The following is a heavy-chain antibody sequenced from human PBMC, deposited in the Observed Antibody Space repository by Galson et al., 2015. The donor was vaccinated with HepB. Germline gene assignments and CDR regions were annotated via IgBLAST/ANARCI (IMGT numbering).Heavy chain of an antibody. CDR3: ARPILRFNAFDI. J-gene: IGHJ3*02. V-gene: IGHV1-69*04. D-gene: IGHD5/OR15-5a*01. CDR1: GGTFGTYA. Sequence: SVKVSCKASGGTFGTYAISWVRQAPGQGLEWMGRIIPTLGIVNYAQKFQGRVTTTADKSTNTAYMEVSGLRSEDTAVYYCARPILRFNAFDIWGQGTMVTVSS. CDR2: IIPTLGIV.